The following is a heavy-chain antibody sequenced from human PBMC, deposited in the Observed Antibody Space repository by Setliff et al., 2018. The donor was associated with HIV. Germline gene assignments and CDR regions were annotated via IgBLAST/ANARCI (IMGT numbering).Heavy chain of an antibody. CDR1: GFSFSYYS. CDR3: TRRLGAAINDAFDI. V-gene: IGHV3-48*01. CDR2: ITSSSSTI. Sequence: GGSLRLSCAASGFSFSYYSMDWVRLAPGKGLEWVSYITSSSSTIYYADSVKGRFTVSRDDSKSSLSLQINSLKSEDTAVYYCTRRLGAAINDAFDIWGQGKMVTVSS. J-gene: IGHJ3*02. D-gene: IGHD1-26*01.